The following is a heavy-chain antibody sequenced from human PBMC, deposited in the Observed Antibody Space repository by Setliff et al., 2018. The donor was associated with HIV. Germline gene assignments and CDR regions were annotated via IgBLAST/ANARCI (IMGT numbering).Heavy chain of an antibody. CDR2: ISGDNGDT. V-gene: IGHV1-18*01. J-gene: IGHJ6*02. CDR3: ARESPHVDTDRVSQHPTDYYYYGMDV. CDR1: GYTFSNYG. D-gene: IGHD5-18*01. Sequence: ASVKVSCKASGYTFSNYGISWLRQAPGQGPEWMGWISGDNGDTNYAQKFQGRLTMTTDTSTSTGYMELSSLRSEDTAVYYCARESPHVDTDRVSQHPTDYYYYGMDVWGQGTTVTVSS.